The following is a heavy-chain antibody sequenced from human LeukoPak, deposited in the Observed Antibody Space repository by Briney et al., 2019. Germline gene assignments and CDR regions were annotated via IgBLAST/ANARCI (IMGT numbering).Heavy chain of an antibody. CDR1: GYSFTSYA. CDR2: IYPDSGGT. D-gene: IGHD3-10*01. CDR3: ARGRSDYYLDS. Sequence: ASVKVSCKASGYSFTSYAYNWVRQAPGHGLEWMGWIYPDSGGTNSAQKFQGRVTMTRDTSISTAYMGLSRLTSDDTAVYYCARGRSDYYLDSWGQGTLVTVSS. J-gene: IGHJ4*02. V-gene: IGHV1-2*02.